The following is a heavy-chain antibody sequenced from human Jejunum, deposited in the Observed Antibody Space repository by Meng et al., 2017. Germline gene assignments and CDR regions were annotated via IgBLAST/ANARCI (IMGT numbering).Heavy chain of an antibody. CDR3: ARDGVSYTMVRGPTY. V-gene: IGHV1-18*01. J-gene: IGHJ4*02. CDR2: ISTYNGQT. CDR1: VHWFTSFG. D-gene: IGHD3-10*01. Sequence: QVHLSQAGAEVKKPGASLKVTCKAPVHWFTSFGITGVRPAPGQGLEWMGCISTYNGQTNLAQKFQDRVTMTTDTSTTTVYMELRSFRSDDTAVYYCARDGVSYTMVRGPTYWGQGTLVTVSS.